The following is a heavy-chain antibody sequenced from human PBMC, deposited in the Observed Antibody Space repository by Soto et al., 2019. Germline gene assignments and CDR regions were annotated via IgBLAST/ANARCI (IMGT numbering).Heavy chain of an antibody. CDR1: GGSISSYH. Sequence: QVQLQESGPGLVKPSETLSLTCTVSGGSISSYHWSWIRQPPGKGLAWIGYIYSSGSTNYNPPLQSRVTISVDTSKNQYSLKLSSVTAADTAVYYCARGFEGPPSLLDAFDIWGQGTMVTVSS. D-gene: IGHD3-9*01. CDR2: IYSSGST. J-gene: IGHJ3*02. CDR3: ARGFEGPPSLLDAFDI. V-gene: IGHV4-59*01.